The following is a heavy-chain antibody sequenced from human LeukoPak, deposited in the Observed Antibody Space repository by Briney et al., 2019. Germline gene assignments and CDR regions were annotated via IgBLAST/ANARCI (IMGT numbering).Heavy chain of an antibody. D-gene: IGHD2-2*01. CDR1: GFTFSSYA. J-gene: IGHJ4*02. Sequence: GGSLRLSCAASGFTFSSYAMHWVRQAPGKRLEWVAVISYDGSNKYYADSVKGRFTISRDNSKNTLYLQMNSLRAEDTAVYYCASAEGFVVVPAALDYWGQGTLVTVSS. CDR2: ISYDGSNK. V-gene: IGHV3-30*04. CDR3: ASAEGFVVVPAALDY.